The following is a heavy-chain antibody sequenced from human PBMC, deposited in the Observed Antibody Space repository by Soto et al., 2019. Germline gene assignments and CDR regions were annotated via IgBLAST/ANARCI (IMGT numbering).Heavy chain of an antibody. J-gene: IGHJ6*01. CDR2: VSPPFRTS. Sequence: QVQLVQSGAEVKKPGSSVKVSCKTSGVSFNNNGIGWVRQAPGHGLEWMGGVSPPFRTSNYARKFQGRISTTADASTGTVNMGLSSLTSEDTVQYYCARVLYYGSGSYSPYGMDVWGKGTTVTVSS. CDR1: GVSFNNNG. V-gene: IGHV1-69*01. CDR3: ARVLYYGSGSYSPYGMDV. D-gene: IGHD3-10*01.